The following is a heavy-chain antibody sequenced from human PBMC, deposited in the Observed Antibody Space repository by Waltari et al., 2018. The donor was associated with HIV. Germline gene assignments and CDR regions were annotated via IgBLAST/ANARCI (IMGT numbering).Heavy chain of an antibody. V-gene: IGHV4-39*07. D-gene: IGHD1-26*01. CDR1: GFSISSNNYY. CDR3: ARHKNRGSYFPVDF. CDR2: IFYSGTT. Sequence: QLQLHESGPGLVKPSETLSLTCIVSGFSISSNNYYWVWLRQPPGKGLEWIGNIFYSGTTNYNPSLESRVTISIDTSKSQFSLNLDSVTAADTAIYYCARHKNRGSYFPVDFWGQGTLVAVSS. J-gene: IGHJ4*02.